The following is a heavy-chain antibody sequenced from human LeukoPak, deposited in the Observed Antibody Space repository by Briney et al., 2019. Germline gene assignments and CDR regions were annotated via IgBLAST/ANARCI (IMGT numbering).Heavy chain of an antibody. D-gene: IGHD3-22*01. CDR2: MSGSGGSI. V-gene: IGHV3-23*01. Sequence: PGGSLRLSCAASGFTFSSYVMSWVRQAPGKGLEWVSAMSGSGGSIYYADSVKGRFTNSRDNSKNTLYLLMNSLRAEDTAVYYCAKDHYDSSGYYAYPSFAGYWGQGTLVTVSS. J-gene: IGHJ4*02. CDR1: GFTFSSYV. CDR3: AKDHYDSSGYYAYPSFAGY.